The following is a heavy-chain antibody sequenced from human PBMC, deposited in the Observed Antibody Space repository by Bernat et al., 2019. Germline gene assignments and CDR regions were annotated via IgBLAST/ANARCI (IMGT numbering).Heavy chain of an antibody. CDR2: IYSGGST. V-gene: IGHV3-53*02. CDR1: GFTSSSKY. Sequence: EVQLVETGGGWIQPGGSLRLSVAASGFTSSSKYMSWVCQAPGKGLEGVSVIYSGGSTYYADSVKGRFTISRDNSKNTLYLQMNSLRAEDTAVYYCARGGGWAPLDYWGQGTLVTVSS. J-gene: IGHJ4*02. CDR3: ARGGGWAPLDY. D-gene: IGHD1-26*01.